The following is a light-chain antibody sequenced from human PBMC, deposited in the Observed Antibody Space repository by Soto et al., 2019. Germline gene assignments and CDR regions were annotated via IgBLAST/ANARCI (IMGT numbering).Light chain of an antibody. CDR2: KAS. CDR3: QQYITYSPWT. CDR1: QSSTNW. J-gene: IGKJ1*01. Sequence: DIQMTQSPSTLSASVGDRVTITCRASQSSTNWLAWYQQKPGKAPKLLIYKASNLETGVPSRFSGSGSGTEFTLTISSLQPDDFATYYCQQYITYSPWTFGQGTKEDFK. V-gene: IGKV1-5*03.